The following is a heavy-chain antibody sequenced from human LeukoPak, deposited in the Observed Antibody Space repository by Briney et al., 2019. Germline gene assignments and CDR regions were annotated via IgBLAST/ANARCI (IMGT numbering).Heavy chain of an antibody. J-gene: IGHJ4*02. Sequence: GGSLRLSCAASGFTFSSYAMSWVRQAPGEGLEWVSAISGSGGSTYYADSVKGRFTISRDNSKNTLYLQMNSLRAEDTAVYYCAKDHHIVVVTAMALDYWGQGTLVTVSS. V-gene: IGHV3-23*01. CDR2: ISGSGGST. D-gene: IGHD2-21*02. CDR3: AKDHHIVVVTAMALDY. CDR1: GFTFSSYA.